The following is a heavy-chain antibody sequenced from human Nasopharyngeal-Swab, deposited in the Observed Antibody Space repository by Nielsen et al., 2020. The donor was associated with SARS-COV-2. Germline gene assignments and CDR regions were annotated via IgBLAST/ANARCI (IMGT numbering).Heavy chain of an antibody. CDR2: ISGADDST. Sequence: GESLKISCSASGFIFKNYAMNWARQAPGRGLEWVSAISGADDSTKYADSVKGRFTISRDNSKNTLDLQMNSLRAEDTAMYYCAKDRDSGDDSDDYYHYYGMDVWGQGTTVTVFS. D-gene: IGHD5-12*01. V-gene: IGHV3-23*01. CDR3: AKDRDSGDDSDDYYHYYGMDV. J-gene: IGHJ6*02. CDR1: GFIFKNYA.